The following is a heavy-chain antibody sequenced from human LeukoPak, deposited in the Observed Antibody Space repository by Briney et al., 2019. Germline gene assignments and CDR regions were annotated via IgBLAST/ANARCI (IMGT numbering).Heavy chain of an antibody. V-gene: IGHV4-4*07. D-gene: IGHD3-16*01. J-gene: IGHJ5*02. CDR1: GGSVSSYY. Sequence: SETLSLTCTVSGGSVSSYYWSWIRQPAGKGLEWIGRIYTSGSTNYNPSLKSRVTMSVDTSKNQFSLKLSSVTAADTAVYYCARDHAADYEMGFGVVGGWFDPWGQGTLVTVSS. CDR3: ARDHAADYEMGFGVVGGWFDP. CDR2: IYTSGST.